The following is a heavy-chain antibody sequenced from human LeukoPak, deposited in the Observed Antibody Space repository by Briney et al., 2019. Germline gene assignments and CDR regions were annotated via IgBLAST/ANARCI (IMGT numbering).Heavy chain of an antibody. V-gene: IGHV3-30*04. Sequence: PGRSLRLSCAASGFTFSDYTMHWVRQAPGKGLEWVAVISYDGSQKYYADSVTGRFTISRDNSKNTVFLQMNSLRGEDTAVSFCARANSSSWHYFDDWGQGTLVTVSS. J-gene: IGHJ4*02. D-gene: IGHD6-13*01. CDR2: ISYDGSQK. CDR1: GFTFSDYT. CDR3: ARANSSSWHYFDD.